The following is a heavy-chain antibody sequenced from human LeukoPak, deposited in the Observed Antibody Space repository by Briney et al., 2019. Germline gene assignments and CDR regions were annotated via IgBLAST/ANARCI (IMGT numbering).Heavy chain of an antibody. Sequence: SETLSLTCTVSGGSINSNYWSWIRQPPGKGLECVGYMYNSGLTNYNPSLKGRVAMSVDTSKNQFSLRLSSVTAADTAVYYCARLHYGDPTSWFDPWGQGTLVTVSS. CDR2: MYNSGLT. J-gene: IGHJ5*02. D-gene: IGHD2-21*02. CDR1: GGSINSNY. V-gene: IGHV4-59*08. CDR3: ARLHYGDPTSWFDP.